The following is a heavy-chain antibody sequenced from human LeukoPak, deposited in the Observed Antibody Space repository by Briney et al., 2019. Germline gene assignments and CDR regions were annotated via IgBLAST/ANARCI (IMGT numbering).Heavy chain of an antibody. Sequence: ASVKVSCKTSGYTFITYGISWVRQAPGQGLEWMGWISAYNGNAVYVPNFQGRVTMTTDTSTSTAYMDLGSLRSDDTAVYYCARAIEYSSSPFDYWGQGTLVTVSS. D-gene: IGHD6-6*01. J-gene: IGHJ4*02. CDR2: ISAYNGNA. CDR3: ARAIEYSSSPFDY. CDR1: GYTFITYG. V-gene: IGHV1-18*01.